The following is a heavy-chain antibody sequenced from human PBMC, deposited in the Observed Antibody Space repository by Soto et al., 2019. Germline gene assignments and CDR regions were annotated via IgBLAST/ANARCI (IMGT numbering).Heavy chain of an antibody. J-gene: IGHJ5*01. CDR1: GDSISRGGYY. Sequence: QVQLQESGPGLVKPSQTLSLTCTVSGDSISRGGYYYNWIRQLPGKGLEWIGYIYHSGSTNYNPSLKRRVTISVDTSKNQLALELRSVTAADTAVYYWVRDGAGGYGLGWFDPWGQGTLVTVSS. D-gene: IGHD2-15*01. V-gene: IGHV4-31*03. CDR3: VRDGAGGYGLGWFDP. CDR2: IYHSGST.